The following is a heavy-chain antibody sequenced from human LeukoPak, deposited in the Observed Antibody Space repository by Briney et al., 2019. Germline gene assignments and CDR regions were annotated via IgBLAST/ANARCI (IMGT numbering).Heavy chain of an antibody. Sequence: GGSLRLSCAASGFTFSSYWMNWVRQAPGKGLEWVAKIQQDGSEKYYVDSVKGRFTISRDTARTSLYLQMNSLRAEDTAVYYCAKSRLPYDSSGYYSFDYWGQGTLVTVSS. CDR1: GFTFSSYW. J-gene: IGHJ4*02. CDR2: IQQDGSEK. D-gene: IGHD3-22*01. V-gene: IGHV3-7*03. CDR3: AKSRLPYDSSGYYSFDY.